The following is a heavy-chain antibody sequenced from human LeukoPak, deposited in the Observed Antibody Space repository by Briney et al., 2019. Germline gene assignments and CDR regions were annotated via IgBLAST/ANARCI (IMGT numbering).Heavy chain of an antibody. CDR1: GGSINDYY. D-gene: IGHD4-17*01. V-gene: IGHV4-59*01. Sequence: SETLSLTCTVSGGSINDYYWTWIRQAPGKGLEWIGYISNSGTTDYNPSLKSRVTMSVDTSNDEFSLRLTSVTAADTAMYYCARVVRGAVTSNCFDPWGQGTLVTVSS. J-gene: IGHJ5*02. CDR3: ARVVRGAVTSNCFDP. CDR2: ISNSGTT.